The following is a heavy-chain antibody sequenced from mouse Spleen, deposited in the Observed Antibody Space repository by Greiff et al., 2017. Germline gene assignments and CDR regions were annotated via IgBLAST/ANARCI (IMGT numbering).Heavy chain of an antibody. Sequence: EVMLVESGEGLVKPGGSLKLSCAASGFTFSSYAMSWVRQTPEKRLEWVAYISSGGDYIYYADTVKGRFTISRDNARNTLYLQMSSLKSEDTAMYYCTRDRDGSSPYAMDYWGQGTSVTVSS. CDR2: ISSGGDYI. CDR1: GFTFSSYA. D-gene: IGHD1-1*01. V-gene: IGHV5-9-1*02. CDR3: TRDRDGSSPYAMDY. J-gene: IGHJ4*01.